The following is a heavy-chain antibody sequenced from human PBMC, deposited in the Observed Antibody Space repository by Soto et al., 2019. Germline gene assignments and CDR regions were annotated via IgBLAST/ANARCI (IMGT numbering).Heavy chain of an antibody. CDR2: IYYSGST. J-gene: IGHJ5*02. V-gene: IGHV4-31*03. CDR1: GGSISSGGYY. Sequence: PSETLSLTCTVSGGSISSGGYYWSWIRQHPGKGLEWIGYIYYSGSTYYNPSLKSRVTISVDTSKNQFSLKLSSVTAADTAVYYCARDSAAGNWFDPWGQGNLVTVSS. CDR3: ARDSAAGNWFDP. D-gene: IGHD6-13*01.